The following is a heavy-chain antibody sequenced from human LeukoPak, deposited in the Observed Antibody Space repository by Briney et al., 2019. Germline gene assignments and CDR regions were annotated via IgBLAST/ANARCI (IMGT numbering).Heavy chain of an antibody. CDR1: GFTFSSYG. Sequence: GGSLRLSCAASGFTFSSYGMHWVRRAPGKGLEWVAFIRYDGSNKYYADSVKGRFTISRDNSKNTLYLQMNSLRAEDTAVYYCAKSYGGFLEYYFDYWGQGTLVTVSS. CDR3: AKSYGGFLEYYFDY. D-gene: IGHD3-3*01. J-gene: IGHJ4*02. V-gene: IGHV3-30*02. CDR2: IRYDGSNK.